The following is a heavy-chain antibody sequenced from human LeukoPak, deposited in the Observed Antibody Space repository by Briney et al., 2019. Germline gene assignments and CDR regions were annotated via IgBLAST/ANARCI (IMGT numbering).Heavy chain of an antibody. Sequence: KAPGTLSLTCAVSGGSISSSNWWSWVRQPPGKGLEWIGEIYHSGSTNYNPSLKSRVTISVDKSKNQFSLKLSSVTAADTAVYYCATDSSGWDAFDIWGQGTMVTVSS. CDR2: IYHSGST. D-gene: IGHD6-19*01. J-gene: IGHJ3*02. CDR3: ATDSSGWDAFDI. V-gene: IGHV4-4*03. CDR1: GGSISSSNW.